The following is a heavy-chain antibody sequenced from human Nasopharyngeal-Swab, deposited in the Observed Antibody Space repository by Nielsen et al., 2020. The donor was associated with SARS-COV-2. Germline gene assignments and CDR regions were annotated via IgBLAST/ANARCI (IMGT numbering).Heavy chain of an antibody. D-gene: IGHD3-22*01. J-gene: IGHJ3*02. CDR2: ISSSSGII. Sequence: GESLKISCAASGFTVSSNYMSWVRQAPGKGLEWVSYISSSSGIIYYADSVKGRFTISRDNSKNTLYLQMNSLRAEDTAVYYCATYYYDSSDAGAFDIWGQGTMVTVSS. CDR3: ATYYYDSSDAGAFDI. CDR1: GFTVSSNY. V-gene: IGHV3-23*01.